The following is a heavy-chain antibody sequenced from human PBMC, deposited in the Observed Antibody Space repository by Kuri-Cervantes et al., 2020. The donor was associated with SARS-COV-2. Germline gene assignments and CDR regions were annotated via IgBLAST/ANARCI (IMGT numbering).Heavy chain of an antibody. V-gene: IGHV3-23*01. CDR2: ISGSGGST. D-gene: IGHD6-6*01. CDR1: GFTFSSYA. J-gene: IGHJ4*02. Sequence: GESLKISRAASGFTFSSYAMSWVRQAPGKGLEWVSAISGSGGSTYYADSVKGRFTIPRDNSKNTLYLQMNSLRAEDTAVYYCAKDPLWGSSSNFDYWGQGTLVTVSS. CDR3: AKDPLWGSSSNFDY.